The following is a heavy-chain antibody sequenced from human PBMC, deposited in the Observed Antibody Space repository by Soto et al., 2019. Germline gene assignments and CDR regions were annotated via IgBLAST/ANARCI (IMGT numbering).Heavy chain of an antibody. CDR3: ARGAYCGGDCYGLFDY. CDR1: GGSISSYY. J-gene: IGHJ4*02. V-gene: IGHV4-59*01. CDR2: IYYSGST. Sequence: SETLSLTCTVSGGSISSYYWSWIRQPPGKGLEWIGYIYYSGSTNYNPSLKSRVTISVDTSKNQFSLKLSSVTAADTAVYYCARGAYCGGDCYGLFDYWGQGTLVTVS. D-gene: IGHD2-21*02.